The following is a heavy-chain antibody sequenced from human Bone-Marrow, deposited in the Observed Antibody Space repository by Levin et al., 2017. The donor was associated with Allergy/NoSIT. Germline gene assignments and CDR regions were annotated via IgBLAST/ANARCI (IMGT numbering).Heavy chain of an antibody. CDR2: ISSSSSYI. CDR1: GFTFSSYS. D-gene: IGHD3-3*01. Sequence: LSLTCAASGFTFSSYSMNWVRQAPGKGLEWVSSISSSSSYIYYADSVKGRFTISRDNAKNSLYLQMNSLRAEDTAVYYCARGAIFGVVIRGYYYYYMDVWGKGTTVTVSS. V-gene: IGHV3-21*01. J-gene: IGHJ6*03. CDR3: ARGAIFGVVIRGYYYYYMDV.